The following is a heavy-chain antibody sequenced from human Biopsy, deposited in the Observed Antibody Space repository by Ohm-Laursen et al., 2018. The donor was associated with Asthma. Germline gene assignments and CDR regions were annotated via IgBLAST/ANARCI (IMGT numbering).Heavy chain of an antibody. CDR2: IYSGGTS. CDR3: ARGDSSNWSHYYFDY. D-gene: IGHD3-22*01. J-gene: IGHJ4*02. CDR1: GFAVSRVH. Sequence: SLRLSCAASGFAVSRVHMFWVRQAQGKGLEWVSVIYSGGTSHTADSVRGRFTISRDYSKNTLYLQMHSLRAEDTAVYYCARGDSSNWSHYYFDYWGQGTLVTVSS. V-gene: IGHV3-53*01.